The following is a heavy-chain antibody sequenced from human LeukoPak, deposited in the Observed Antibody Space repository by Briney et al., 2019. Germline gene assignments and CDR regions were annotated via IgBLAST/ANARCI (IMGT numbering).Heavy chain of an antibody. CDR1: GGTFSSYA. Sequence: ASVKVSCKASGGTFSSYAISWVRQAPGQGLEWMGGIIPIFGTANYAQKFQGRVTITADESTSTAYMKLSSLRSEDTAVYYCARDAGYSSGPRYFDYWGQGTLVTVSS. D-gene: IGHD6-19*01. J-gene: IGHJ4*02. CDR2: IIPIFGTA. CDR3: ARDAGYSSGPRYFDY. V-gene: IGHV1-69*01.